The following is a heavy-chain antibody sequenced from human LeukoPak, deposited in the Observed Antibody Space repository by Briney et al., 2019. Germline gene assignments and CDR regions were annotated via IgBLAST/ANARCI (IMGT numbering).Heavy chain of an antibody. J-gene: IGHJ3*02. Sequence: SETLSLTCTVSGGSISSSSYYWGWIRQPPGKGLEWIGSIYYSGSTYYNPSLKSRVTTSVDTSKNQFSLKLSSVTAADTAVYYCARTPYYYDSSGPGPAFDIWGQGTMVTVSS. CDR3: ARTPYYYDSSGPGPAFDI. V-gene: IGHV4-39*07. D-gene: IGHD3-22*01. CDR1: GGSISSSSYY. CDR2: IYYSGST.